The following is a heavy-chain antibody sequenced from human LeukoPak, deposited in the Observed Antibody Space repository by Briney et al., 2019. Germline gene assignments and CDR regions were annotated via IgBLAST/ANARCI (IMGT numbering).Heavy chain of an antibody. CDR3: ARRTSGAFAI. CDR1: GFPFSDHE. Sequence: GGSLRLSCAASGFPFSDHEMNWVRQAPGKGLEWVAYISSSGSDKYYPDSVKGRFAISRDNAKNSLYLQMNSLRAEDTAVYYCARRTSGAFAIWGQGTKVTVSS. J-gene: IGHJ3*02. V-gene: IGHV3-48*03. CDR2: ISSSGSDK.